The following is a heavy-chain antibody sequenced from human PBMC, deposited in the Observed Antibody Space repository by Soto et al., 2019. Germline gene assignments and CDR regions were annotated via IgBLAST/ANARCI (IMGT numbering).Heavy chain of an antibody. CDR1: GYSFDGYW. J-gene: IGHJ4*02. V-gene: IGHV5-10-1*01. D-gene: IGHD3-22*01. CDR2: IDPSDSQT. Sequence: GESLKIYCKGSGYSFDGYWITWVRQKPGKGLEWMGRIDPSDSQTYYSPSFRGHVTISVTKSITTVFLQWSSLRASDTAMYYCARQIYDSDTGPNFQYYFDSWGQGTPVTVSS. CDR3: ARQIYDSDTGPNFQYYFDS.